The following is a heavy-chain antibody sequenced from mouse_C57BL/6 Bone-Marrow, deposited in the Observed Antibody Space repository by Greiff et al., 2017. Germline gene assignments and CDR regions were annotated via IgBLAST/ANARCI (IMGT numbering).Heavy chain of an antibody. CDR2: ISYRGST. CDR3: ARSYYGSSYDWYFDV. D-gene: IGHD1-1*01. Sequence: VQLQQSGPGMVKPSQSLSLTCTVTGYSITSGYDWHWIRHFPGNKLEWMGYISYRGSTNYNPSPKSRISITHDTSKNQFFLKLNSVTTEDTATYYCARSYYGSSYDWYFDVWGTGTTVTVSS. CDR1: GYSITSGYD. V-gene: IGHV3-1*01. J-gene: IGHJ1*03.